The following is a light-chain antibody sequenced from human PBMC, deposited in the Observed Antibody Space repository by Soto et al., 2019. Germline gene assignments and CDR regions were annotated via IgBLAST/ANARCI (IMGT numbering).Light chain of an antibody. CDR1: QSVKTF. Sequence: EIDFTQSPATLSLSPGERATLSCRASQSVKTFLVWYQQRPGQAPRLLIYDASHRAAGIPARFSGSGFGTDFTLTISSLEPEDAAVYYCQQRSNWPPITFGQGTRLEIK. V-gene: IGKV3-11*01. CDR3: QQRSNWPPIT. CDR2: DAS. J-gene: IGKJ5*01.